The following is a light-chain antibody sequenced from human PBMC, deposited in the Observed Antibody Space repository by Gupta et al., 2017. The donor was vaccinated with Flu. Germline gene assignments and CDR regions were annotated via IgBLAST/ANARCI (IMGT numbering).Light chain of an antibody. Sequence: SYDLTQPPSVSVSPGQTARIACSGDALPKQYVYWYQHKPGQAPILVISKDIERPSGIPERFSGSSAGTTVTVTISGVQAEDEADYYCHSVDASSRYPSVVFGGGTKLTVL. J-gene: IGLJ3*02. CDR3: HSVDASSRYPSVV. CDR2: KDI. V-gene: IGLV3-25*03. CDR1: ALPKQY.